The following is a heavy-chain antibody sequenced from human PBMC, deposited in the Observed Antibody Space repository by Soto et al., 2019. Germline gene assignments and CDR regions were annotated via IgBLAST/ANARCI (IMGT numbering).Heavy chain of an antibody. J-gene: IGHJ4*02. CDR3: ARVGYGDYGRGYYFDF. Sequence: SETLSLTCSVSGASIRDGDYYWSWLRQPPGKGPEWIGIIDYTGGTHYNPTLTGPVSMSVDTSANQSSLKVNFVTAADSAVHYCARVGYGDYGRGYYFDFWGPGILVTVSS. V-gene: IGHV4-30-4*01. CDR2: IDYTGGT. D-gene: IGHD4-17*01. CDR1: GASIRDGDYY.